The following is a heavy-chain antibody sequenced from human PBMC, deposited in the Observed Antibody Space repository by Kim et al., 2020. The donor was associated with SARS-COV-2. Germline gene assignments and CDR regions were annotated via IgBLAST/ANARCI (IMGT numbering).Heavy chain of an antibody. Sequence: GGSLRLSCAASGFTFDDYAMHWVRQAPGKGLECVSGISWNSGSIGYADSVKGRFTISRDNAKNSLYLQMNSLRAEDTALYYCATTRGLSHYYYGMDVWGQGTTVTVSS. CDR2: ISWNSGSI. J-gene: IGHJ6*02. CDR3: ATTRGLSHYYYGMDV. CDR1: GFTFDDYA. V-gene: IGHV3-9*01. D-gene: IGHD2-2*01.